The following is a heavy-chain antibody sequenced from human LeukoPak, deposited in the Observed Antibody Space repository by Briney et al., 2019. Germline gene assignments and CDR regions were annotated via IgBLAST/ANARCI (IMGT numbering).Heavy chain of an antibody. D-gene: IGHD3-22*01. Sequence: GASVKVSCKVSGYTLTELSMHWVRQAPGKGLEWMGGFDPEDGETIYAQKFQGRVTMTEDTSTDTAYMELSSLRSEVTAVYYCATIDGHYDSSGYWGQGTLVIVSS. CDR3: ATIDGHYDSSGY. CDR1: GYTLTELS. J-gene: IGHJ4*02. V-gene: IGHV1-24*01. CDR2: FDPEDGET.